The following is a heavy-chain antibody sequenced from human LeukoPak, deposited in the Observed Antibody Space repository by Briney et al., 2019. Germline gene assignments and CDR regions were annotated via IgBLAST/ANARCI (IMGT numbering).Heavy chain of an antibody. D-gene: IGHD2-15*01. V-gene: IGHV3-21*01. CDR3: ARDYCSGGSCYSSPYAFDI. CDR2: ISSSSSYI. J-gene: IGHJ3*02. CDR1: GLTFSSYS. Sequence: GGSLRLSCAASGLTFSSYSMNWVRQAPGKGLEWVSSISSSSSYIYYADSVKGRFTISRDNAKNSLYLQMNSLRAEDTAVYYCARDYCSGGSCYSSPYAFDIWGQGTMVTVSS.